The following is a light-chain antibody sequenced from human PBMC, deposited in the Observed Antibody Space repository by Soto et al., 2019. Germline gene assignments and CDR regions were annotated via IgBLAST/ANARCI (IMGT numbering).Light chain of an antibody. CDR1: SSDVGGYSF. V-gene: IGLV2-14*03. Sequence: QSALTQPASVSGSPGQSITISCTGTSSDVGGYSFVSWYQQHPGKAPKLMIFEVTSRPSGVSNRFSGSKSGNTASLTISGLQPEDEADYYCSSYTTSSTLVFGTGTKVTVL. CDR3: SSYTTSSTLV. J-gene: IGLJ1*01. CDR2: EVT.